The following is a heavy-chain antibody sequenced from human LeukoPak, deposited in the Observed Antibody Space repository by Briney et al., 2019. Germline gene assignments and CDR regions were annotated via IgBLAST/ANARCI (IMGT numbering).Heavy chain of an antibody. D-gene: IGHD4-23*01. CDR1: GFTFSSYA. V-gene: IGHV3-30*04. CDR3: ARDPVYGGNSA. Sequence: GGSLRLSCAASGFTFSSYAMHWVRQAPGKGLEWVAVISYDGSNKYYADSVKGRFTISRDNSKNTLYLQMNSLRAEDTAVYYCARDPVYGGNSAWGQGTLVTVSS. J-gene: IGHJ5*02. CDR2: ISYDGSNK.